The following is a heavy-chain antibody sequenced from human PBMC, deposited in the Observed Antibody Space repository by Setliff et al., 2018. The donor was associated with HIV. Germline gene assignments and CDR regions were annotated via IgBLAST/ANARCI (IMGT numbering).Heavy chain of an antibody. CDR3: ARGRAIFGVVKPYFDY. D-gene: IGHD3-3*01. CDR2: ISTGGHFI. CDR1: GFTFSDYT. V-gene: IGHV3-21*04. J-gene: IGHJ4*02. Sequence: PGGSLRLSCAASGFTFSDYTMNWIRQAPGKGLEWVSSISTGGHFIYYADSVKGRFTISRDNAKNSLYLQMNSLRVEDTAVYYCARGRAIFGVVKPYFDYWGQGTLVTVSS.